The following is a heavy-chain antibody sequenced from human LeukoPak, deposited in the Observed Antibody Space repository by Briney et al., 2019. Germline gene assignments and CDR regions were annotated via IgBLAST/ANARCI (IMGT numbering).Heavy chain of an antibody. CDR1: GASITTFNSH. D-gene: IGHD2-2*01. V-gene: IGHV4-39*01. J-gene: IGHJ4*02. CDR2: IHHLGTA. CDR3: ARHLEDCSGSSCYDFDS. Sequence: PSETLSLNCSVSGASITTFNSHWAWIRQSPGKGLEWMGSIHHLGTAFYNPSLKSRVTISADTSKKQFSLKLTSVAAADTAVYYCARHLEDCSGSSCYDFDSWGQGTLVTVSS.